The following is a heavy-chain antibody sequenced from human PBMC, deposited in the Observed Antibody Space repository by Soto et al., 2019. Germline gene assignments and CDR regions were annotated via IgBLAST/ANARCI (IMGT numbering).Heavy chain of an antibody. D-gene: IGHD3-10*01. CDR1: GGSISSGDYY. V-gene: IGHV4-30-4*01. CDR3: ARVSVEGSGSYYFDY. J-gene: IGHJ4*02. CDR2: IYYSGST. Sequence: PSETLSLTCTVSGGSISSGDYYWSWTRQPPGKGLEWIGYIYYSGSTYYNPSLKSRVTISVDTSKNQFSLKLSSVTAADTAVYYCARVSVEGSGSYYFDYWGQGTLVTVSS.